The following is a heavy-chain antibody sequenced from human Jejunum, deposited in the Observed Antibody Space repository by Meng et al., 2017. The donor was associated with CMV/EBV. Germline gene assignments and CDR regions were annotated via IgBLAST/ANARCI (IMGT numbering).Heavy chain of an antibody. Sequence: LSCAASVFTFSNAWMNWVRQAPGKGLEWVGRVKSEIDGATTDYAAPVKGRFTISRDDSKNTVYMQLNSLKSEDTGVYYCTTGGVVGSWGQGTLVTVSS. J-gene: IGHJ4*02. CDR1: VFTFSNAW. D-gene: IGHD2-21*01. V-gene: IGHV3-15*01. CDR2: VKSEIDGATT. CDR3: TTGGVVGS.